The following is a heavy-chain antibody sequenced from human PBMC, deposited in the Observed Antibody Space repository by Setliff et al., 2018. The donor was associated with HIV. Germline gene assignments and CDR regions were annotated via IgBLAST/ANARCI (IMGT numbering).Heavy chain of an antibody. Sequence: KTSETLSLTCTVSGGSISNSNYYWGWIRQPPGKGLEWIASIYYSGSLYYNPSLTSRVAISVDTSNNRISLNLRSVTAADTAVYYCARHRGRVGATSDLWGQGAPGTVSS. J-gene: IGHJ5*02. CDR2: IYYSGSL. CDR1: GGSISNSNYY. CDR3: ARHRGRVGATSDL. D-gene: IGHD1-26*01. V-gene: IGHV4-39*01.